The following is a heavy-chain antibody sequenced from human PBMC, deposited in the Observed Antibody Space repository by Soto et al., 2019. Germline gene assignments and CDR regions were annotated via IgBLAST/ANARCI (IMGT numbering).Heavy chain of an antibody. CDR2: ISYDGSNK. Sequence: GGSLRLSCAASGFTFSSYAMHWVRQAPGKGLEWVAVISYDGSNKYYADSVKGRFTISRDNSKNTLYLQMNSLRAEDTAVYYCARDRREGDIVATMCDYWGQGTLVTVSS. V-gene: IGHV3-30-3*01. CDR3: ARDRREGDIVATMCDY. J-gene: IGHJ4*02. D-gene: IGHD5-12*01. CDR1: GFTFSSYA.